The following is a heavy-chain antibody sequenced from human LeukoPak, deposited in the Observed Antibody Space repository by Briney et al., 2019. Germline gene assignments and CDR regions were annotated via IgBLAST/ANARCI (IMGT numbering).Heavy chain of an antibody. J-gene: IGHJ6*03. CDR2: MNPNSGNT. D-gene: IGHD7-27*01. Sequence: ASVKVSCKASGYTFTRYDINWVRQATGQGLEWMGWMNPNSGNTGYAQKFQGRVTMTRNTSISTAYMELSSLRSEDTAVYYCARAGVGYYYYYMDVWGKGTTVTVSS. V-gene: IGHV1-8*01. CDR1: GYTFTRYD. CDR3: ARAGVGYYYYYMDV.